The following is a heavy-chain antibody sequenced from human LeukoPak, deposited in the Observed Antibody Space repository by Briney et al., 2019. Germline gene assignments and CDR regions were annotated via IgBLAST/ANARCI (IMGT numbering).Heavy chain of an antibody. J-gene: IGHJ4*02. V-gene: IGHV3-30*18. CDR2: ISYDGCNK. CDR3: AKDIYSYGFSDY. CDR1: GFTFSSYG. D-gene: IGHD5-18*01. Sequence: PGGSLRLSCAASGFTFSSYGMHWVRQAPGKGLEWVAVISYDGCNKYYADSVKGRFTISRDNSKNTLYLQMNSLRAEDTAVYYCAKDIYSYGFSDYWGQGTLVTVSS.